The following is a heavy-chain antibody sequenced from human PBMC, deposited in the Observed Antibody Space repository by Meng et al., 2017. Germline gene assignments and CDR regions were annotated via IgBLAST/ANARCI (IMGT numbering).Heavy chain of an antibody. V-gene: IGHV4-34*01. Sequence: RQHAGAGLLKPSETLSLPFAGYGGSFSGYYWSWIRQPPGKGLEWIGEINHSGSTNYNPSLKSRVTISVDTSKNQFSLKLSSVTAADTAVYYCASSGYSYGYRFDYWGQGTLVTVSS. CDR3: ASSGYSYGYRFDY. CDR2: INHSGST. D-gene: IGHD5-18*01. J-gene: IGHJ4*02. CDR1: GGSFSGYY.